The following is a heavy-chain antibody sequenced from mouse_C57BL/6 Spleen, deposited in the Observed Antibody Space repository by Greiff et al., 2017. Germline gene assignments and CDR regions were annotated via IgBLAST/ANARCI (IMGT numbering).Heavy chain of an antibody. V-gene: IGHV5-17*01. CDR3: ARELRHYYAMDY. CDR1: GFTFSDYG. D-gene: IGHD1-2*01. Sequence: EVQVVESGGGLVKPGGSLKLSCAASGFTFSDYGMHWVRQAPEKGLEWVAYISSGSSTIYYADTVKGRGTISRDNAKNTLFLQMTSLRSEDTAMYYCARELRHYYAMDYWGQGTSVTVSS. CDR2: ISSGSSTI. J-gene: IGHJ4*01.